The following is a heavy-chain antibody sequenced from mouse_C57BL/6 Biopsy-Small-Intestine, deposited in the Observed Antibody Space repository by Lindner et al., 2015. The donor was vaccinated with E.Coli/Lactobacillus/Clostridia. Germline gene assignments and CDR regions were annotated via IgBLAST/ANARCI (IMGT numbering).Heavy chain of an antibody. J-gene: IGHJ2*01. CDR3: ARWIYDYDVAY. D-gene: IGHD2-4*01. Sequence: VQLQESGAELVRPGASVTLSCKASGYTFTDYEMHWVKQTPVHGLEWIGAIDPETGGTAYNQIFKDKAKLTADKSSSTAYMQLSSLTSEDSAVYFCARWIYDYDVAYWGQGTTLTVSS. V-gene: IGHV1-15*01. CDR1: GYTFTDYE. CDR2: IDPETGGT.